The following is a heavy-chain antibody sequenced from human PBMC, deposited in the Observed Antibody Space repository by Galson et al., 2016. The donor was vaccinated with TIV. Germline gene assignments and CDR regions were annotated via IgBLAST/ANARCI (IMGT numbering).Heavy chain of an antibody. J-gene: IGHJ6*03. Sequence: SETLSLTCTVSGGSISSGPAYWNWIRQPPGKGLEWVAYIYYTGSTNYNPSLKSRVTISRDTSKNQFSLKLSSVTAADTAVYYCARETSMVVPVDQFYYYMDVWVKGTTVTVAS. CDR1: GGSISSGPAY. CDR2: IYYTGST. D-gene: IGHD2-21*02. V-gene: IGHV4-61*01. CDR3: ARETSMVVPVDQFYYYMDV.